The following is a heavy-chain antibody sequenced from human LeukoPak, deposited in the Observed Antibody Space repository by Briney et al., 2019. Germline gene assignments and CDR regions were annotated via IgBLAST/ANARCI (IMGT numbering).Heavy chain of an antibody. CDR2: INPNSGGT. V-gene: IGHV1-2*06. D-gene: IGHD3-9*01. J-gene: IGHJ5*02. Sequence: ASVKVSCKASGYTFTGYYMHWVRQAPGQGLEWMGRINPNSGGTNYAQKFQGRVTVTRDTSISTAYMELSRLRSDDTAVYYCARERGSVLRYFDWLPNWFDPWGQGTLVTVSS. CDR3: ARERGSVLRYFDWLPNWFDP. CDR1: GYTFTGYY.